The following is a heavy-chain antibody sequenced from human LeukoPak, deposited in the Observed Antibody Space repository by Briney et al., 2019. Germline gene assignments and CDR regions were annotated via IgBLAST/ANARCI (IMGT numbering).Heavy chain of an antibody. CDR3: ARWAAAWNN. CDR1: GFTFSNYW. V-gene: IGHV3-7*04. Sequence: GGSLRLSCAASGFTFSNYWMSWVRQAPGEGLEWVANINQDGSEKYYVDSVKGRFTISRDNAKNSLYLQMNSLKVEDTAVYYCARWAAAWNNWGQGTLVTVSS. D-gene: IGHD6-13*01. J-gene: IGHJ4*02. CDR2: INQDGSEK.